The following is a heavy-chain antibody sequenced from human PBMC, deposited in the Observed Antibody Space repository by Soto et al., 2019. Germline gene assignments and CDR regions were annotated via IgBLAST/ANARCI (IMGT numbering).Heavy chain of an antibody. Sequence: SETLSLTCTVSGGSISSGDYYWSRIRQPPGKGLEWIGYIYYSGSTYYNPSLKSRVTISVDTSKNQFSLKLSSVTAADTAVYYCARDQGFLEWLFSTWGQGTLVTVSS. CDR3: ARDQGFLEWLFST. V-gene: IGHV4-30-4*01. CDR1: GGSISSGDYY. J-gene: IGHJ5*02. CDR2: IYYSGST. D-gene: IGHD3-3*01.